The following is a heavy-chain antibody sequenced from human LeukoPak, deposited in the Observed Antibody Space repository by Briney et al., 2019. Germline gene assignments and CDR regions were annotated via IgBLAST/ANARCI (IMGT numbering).Heavy chain of an antibody. CDR1: GYTFTSYG. D-gene: IGHD3-3*01. V-gene: IGHV1-18*01. CDR3: AKYGSVRFPYYYYMDV. J-gene: IGHJ6*03. CDR2: ISAYNGNT. Sequence: EASVKVSCKASGYTFTSYGISWARQAPGQGLEWMGCISAYNGNTNYAQKLQGRVTMTTDTSTSTAYMELRSLRSDDTAVYYCAKYGSVRFPYYYYMDVWGKGTTVTVSS.